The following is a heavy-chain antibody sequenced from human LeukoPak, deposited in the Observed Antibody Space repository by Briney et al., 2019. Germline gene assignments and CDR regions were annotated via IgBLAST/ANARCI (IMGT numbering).Heavy chain of an antibody. D-gene: IGHD2-2*01. CDR2: IYPGDSDT. V-gene: IGHV5-51*01. J-gene: IGHJ4*02. Sequence: GGSLRLSCKGSGYSFTSYWIGWVRQMPGKGLEWMGIIYPGDSDTRYSPSFQGQVTISADKSSSTAYLQWSSLKASDTAMYYCARYYCSSTSCYGFDYWGQGTLVTVSS. CDR1: GYSFTSYW. CDR3: ARYYCSSTSCYGFDY.